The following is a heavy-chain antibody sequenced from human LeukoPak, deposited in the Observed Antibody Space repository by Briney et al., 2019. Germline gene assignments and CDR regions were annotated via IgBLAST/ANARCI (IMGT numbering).Heavy chain of an antibody. CDR1: GGSISSSSYY. V-gene: IGHV4-39*01. J-gene: IGHJ3*02. Sequence: SENLSLTCTVSGGSISSSSYYWGWIRQPPGKGLEWIGSIYYSGSTYYNPSLKSRVTISVDTSKNQFSLKLSSVTAADTAVYYCASPHSAGYYYDSRDAFDIWGQGTMVTVSS. CDR3: ASPHSAGYYYDSRDAFDI. CDR2: IYYSGST. D-gene: IGHD3-22*01.